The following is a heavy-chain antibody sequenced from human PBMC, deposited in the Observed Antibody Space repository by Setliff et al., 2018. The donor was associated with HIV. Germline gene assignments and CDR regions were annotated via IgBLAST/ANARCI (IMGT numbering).Heavy chain of an antibody. CDR2: ISGDGSNK. J-gene: IGHJ4*02. Sequence: SLRLSCAASEFTFSNYGMHWVRQAPGKGLEWVATISGDGSNKYYADSVKGRFTISGDNSKNTLYLQMNSLRAEDTAVYYCASDFYDSGSYGHWGQGTLVTVSS. CDR1: EFTFSNYG. CDR3: ASDFYDSGSYGH. D-gene: IGHD3-10*01. V-gene: IGHV3-30*03.